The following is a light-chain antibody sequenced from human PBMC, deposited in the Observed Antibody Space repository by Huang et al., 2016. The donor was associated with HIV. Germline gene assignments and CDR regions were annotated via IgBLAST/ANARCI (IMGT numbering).Light chain of an antibody. CDR1: QSISRY. Sequence: DIQMTQSPSSLSASVGDRVIITCRASQSISRYLNWYQQQPGKAPNLLIYAASSLQSGVPSRFNGSGSGTDFTLTIRSLQPEDFATYYCQQSYSNTFTFGAGTKVDVK. CDR2: AAS. V-gene: IGKV1-39*01. CDR3: QQSYSNTFT. J-gene: IGKJ3*01.